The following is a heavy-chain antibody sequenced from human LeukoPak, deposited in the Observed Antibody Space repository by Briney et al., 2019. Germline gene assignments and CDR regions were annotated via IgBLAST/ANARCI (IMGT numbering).Heavy chain of an antibody. D-gene: IGHD2-2*01. CDR1: GFTFSSYS. CDR2: ISSSSSTI. Sequence: GGSLRLSCAASGFTFSSYSMNWVRQAPGKGLEWVSYISSSSSTIYYADSVKGRFTISRDNAKNLLYLQMNSLRDEDTAVYYCARRYCTSTSCSNWFDPWGQGTLVTVSS. V-gene: IGHV3-48*02. CDR3: ARRYCTSTSCSNWFDP. J-gene: IGHJ5*02.